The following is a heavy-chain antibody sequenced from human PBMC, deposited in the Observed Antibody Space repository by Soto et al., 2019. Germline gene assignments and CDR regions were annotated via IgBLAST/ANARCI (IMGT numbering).Heavy chain of an antibody. D-gene: IGHD6-19*01. CDR1: GDSVSSTSSS. V-gene: IGHV6-1*01. Sequence: SQTLSLTCAISGDSVSSTSSSWNWLRQSPSRGLEWLGRTYYRSKWYNDYAPSVKSRMTINPDTSKNQFSLQLNSVTPEDTAVYYCARDFDSGWYRYSFDSWGQGTLVTVSS. CDR3: ARDFDSGWYRYSFDS. J-gene: IGHJ4*02. CDR2: TYYRSKWYN.